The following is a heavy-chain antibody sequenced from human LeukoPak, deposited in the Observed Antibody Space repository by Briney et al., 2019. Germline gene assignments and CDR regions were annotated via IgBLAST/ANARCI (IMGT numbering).Heavy chain of an antibody. V-gene: IGHV1-18*01. Sequence: ASVKVSCKAPGYTFTSYGISWVRQAPGQGLEWMGWITGYNANAKYAQNLQGRVTMTTDTSTSTAYMDLRSLRSDDTAVYYCARVYYYDSSGHNWFDPWGQGTLVTVSS. CDR1: GYTFTSYG. J-gene: IGHJ5*02. CDR3: ARVYYYDSSGHNWFDP. D-gene: IGHD3-22*01. CDR2: ITGYNANA.